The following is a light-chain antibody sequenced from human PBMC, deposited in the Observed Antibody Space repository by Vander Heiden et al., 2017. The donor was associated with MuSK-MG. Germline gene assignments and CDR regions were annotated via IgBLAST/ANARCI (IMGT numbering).Light chain of an antibody. Sequence: IQLTQSPSSLSALVGDRVSITCRASQGISNSLAWYQQKPGKAPKLLLYAASRLPGLPSRFTHSAYLTAYTLTSTSLHPEDFATYFLQQYDSTPRRAFGRGTKVEIK. CDR1: QGISNS. CDR2: AAS. CDR3: QQYDSTPRRA. J-gene: IGKJ4*02. V-gene: IGKV1-NL1*01.